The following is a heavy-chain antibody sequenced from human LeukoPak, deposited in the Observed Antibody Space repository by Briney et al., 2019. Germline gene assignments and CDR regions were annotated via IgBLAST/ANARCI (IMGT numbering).Heavy chain of an antibody. D-gene: IGHD2-2*01. Sequence: SETLSLTCTVSGGSISSSSYYWSWIRQPPGKELEGIGEINHSGSTNYNPSLKSRVTISVDTSKNQFSLKLSSVTAADTAVYYCARWRGGVVPAATHMGDWYFDLWGRGTLVTVSS. CDR3: ARWRGGVVPAATHMGDWYFDL. V-gene: IGHV4-39*07. CDR2: INHSGST. CDR1: GGSISSSSYY. J-gene: IGHJ2*01.